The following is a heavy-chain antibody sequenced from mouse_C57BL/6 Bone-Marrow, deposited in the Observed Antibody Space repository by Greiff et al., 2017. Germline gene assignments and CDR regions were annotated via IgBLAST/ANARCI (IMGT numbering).Heavy chain of an antibody. CDR3: ARGIYYYGSYWYFDV. CDR1: GYTFTSYW. J-gene: IGHJ1*03. CDR2: IYPSDSET. D-gene: IGHD1-1*01. V-gene: IGHV1-61*01. Sequence: QVQLQQPGAELVRPGSSVKLCCKASGYTFTSYWMDWVKQRPGQGLEWIGNIYPSDSETHYNQKFKDKATLTVDKSSSTAYMQLSSLTSEDSAVYYCARGIYYYGSYWYFDVWGTGTTVTVAS.